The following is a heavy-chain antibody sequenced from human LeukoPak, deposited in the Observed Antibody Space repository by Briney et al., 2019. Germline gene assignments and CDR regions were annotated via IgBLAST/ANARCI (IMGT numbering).Heavy chain of an antibody. CDR3: AREKWQTVDY. J-gene: IGHJ4*02. CDR1: GGSLSSYY. CDR2: IYYSGST. V-gene: IGHV4-59*01. Sequence: SETLSLTCTVSGGSLSSYYWSWIRQPPGKGLEWIGYIYYSGSTNYNPSLKSRVTISVDTSKNQFSLKLSSVTAADTAVYYCAREKWQTVDYWGQGTLVTVSS. D-gene: IGHD5-12*01.